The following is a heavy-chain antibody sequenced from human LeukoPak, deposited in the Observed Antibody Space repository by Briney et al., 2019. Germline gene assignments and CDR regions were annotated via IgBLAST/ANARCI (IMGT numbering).Heavy chain of an antibody. CDR3: ARGGFWSGYPDVMDV. Sequence: SETLSLTCTVSGGSISSGSYYWSWIRQPAGKGLEWIGRVYTSGSTNYNPSLKSRVTISVDTSKNQFSLKLSPVTAADTAVYYCARGGFWSGYPDVMDVWGKGTTVTASS. CDR2: VYTSGST. V-gene: IGHV4-61*02. D-gene: IGHD3-3*01. CDR1: GGSISSGSYY. J-gene: IGHJ6*04.